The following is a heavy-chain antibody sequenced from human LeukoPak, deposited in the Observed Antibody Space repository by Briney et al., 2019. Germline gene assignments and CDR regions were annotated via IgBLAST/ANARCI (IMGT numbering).Heavy chain of an antibody. CDR1: GGSISSGSCY. CDR2: IYTSGST. V-gene: IGHV4-61*02. D-gene: IGHD3-10*01. J-gene: IGHJ3*02. Sequence: SQTLSLTCTVSGGSISSGSCYWSWIRQPAGKGLEWIGRIYTSGSTNYNPSLKSRVTISVDTSKNQFSLKLSSVTAADTAVYYCARDRWFGELAAFDIWGQGTMVTVSS. CDR3: ARDRWFGELAAFDI.